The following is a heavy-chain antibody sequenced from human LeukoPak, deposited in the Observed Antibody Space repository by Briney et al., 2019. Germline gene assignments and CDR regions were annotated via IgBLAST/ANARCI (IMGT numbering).Heavy chain of an antibody. D-gene: IGHD1-1*01. CDR3: ARDDVAWNDVHWFDP. CDR1: GFTFSYYT. J-gene: IGHJ5*02. CDR2: ISSTGSSI. Sequence: GGSLRLSCAASGFTFSYYTMSWVRQAPGKGLEWVSSISSTGSSIYYADSVKGRFTISRDNAKNSLYLQMSSLRVEDTAVYYCARDDVAWNDVHWFDPWGEGTLVTVSS. V-gene: IGHV3-21*01.